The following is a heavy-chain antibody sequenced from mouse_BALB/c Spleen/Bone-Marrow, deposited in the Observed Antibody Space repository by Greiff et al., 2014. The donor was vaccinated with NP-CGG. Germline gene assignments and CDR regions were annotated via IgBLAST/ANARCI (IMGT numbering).Heavy chain of an antibody. CDR3: ARVITTGYYGMDY. CDR1: GYTFTDYT. V-gene: IGHV1S137*01. D-gene: IGHD2-4*01. Sequence: ESGAELVRPGVSVKISCKGSGYTFTDYTMHWVKQSHAKSLEWIGVISTYYGDASYNQKFEGKATMTVDKSSSTAYMELARLTSEDSAIYYCARVITTGYYGMDYWGQGTSVTVSS. J-gene: IGHJ4*01. CDR2: ISTYYGDA.